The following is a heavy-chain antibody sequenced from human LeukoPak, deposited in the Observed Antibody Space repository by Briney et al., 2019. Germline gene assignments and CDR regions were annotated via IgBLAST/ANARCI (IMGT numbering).Heavy chain of an antibody. CDR3: ARESDSSGPLGNAFDI. D-gene: IGHD3-22*01. CDR1: GGTFSSYA. Sequence: SVKVSCKASGGTFSSYAISWVRQAPGQGLEWMGGIIPIFGTANYAQKFQGRVTITADESTSTAYMELSSLRSEDTAVYYCARESDSSGPLGNAFDIWGQGTMVTVPS. CDR2: IIPIFGTA. J-gene: IGHJ3*02. V-gene: IGHV1-69*13.